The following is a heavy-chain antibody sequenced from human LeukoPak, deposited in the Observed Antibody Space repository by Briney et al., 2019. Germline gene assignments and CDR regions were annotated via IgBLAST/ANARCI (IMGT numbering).Heavy chain of an antibody. D-gene: IGHD2-15*01. Sequence: ASVKVSCKASVGTFSSYAISWVRQAPGQGLEWMGGIIPIFGTANYAQKFQGRVTITADKSTSTAYMELSSLRSEDTAVYYCATFLVARRGFDYWGQGTLVTVSS. J-gene: IGHJ4*02. V-gene: IGHV1-69*06. CDR2: IIPIFGTA. CDR1: VGTFSSYA. CDR3: ATFLVARRGFDY.